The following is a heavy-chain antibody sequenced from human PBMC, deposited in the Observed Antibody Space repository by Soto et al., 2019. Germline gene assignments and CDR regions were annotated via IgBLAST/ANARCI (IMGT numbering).Heavy chain of an antibody. V-gene: IGHV4-39*01. CDR1: GGSISNSSYY. D-gene: IGHD5-12*01. Sequence: QVQLQESGPGLVKPSETLSLTCTVSGGSISNSSYYWGWIRQPPGQGLQWIGTMYYTGRDFYNPSRKSRVTISVDRSKNQFPLKLTSVSAADTAVYYCARHAVGAWLGNNWFDPWGQGSLVTVSS. CDR3: ARHAVGAWLGNNWFDP. J-gene: IGHJ5*02. CDR2: MYYTGRD.